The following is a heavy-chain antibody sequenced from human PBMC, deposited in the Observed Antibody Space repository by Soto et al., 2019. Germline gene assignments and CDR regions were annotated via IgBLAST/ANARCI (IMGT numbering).Heavy chain of an antibody. Sequence: ASVKVSCKASGYTFTGYYMHWVRQAPGQGLEWMGWINPNSGGTNYAQKFQGRVTMTRATSISTAYMELSRLRSDDTAVYYCAIAVSSSTGSSYYYSYHGMDVWGQGTTVTVSS. J-gene: IGHJ6*02. CDR2: INPNSGGT. V-gene: IGHV1-2*02. D-gene: IGHD3-10*01. CDR1: GYTFTGYY. CDR3: AIAVSSSTGSSYYYSYHGMDV.